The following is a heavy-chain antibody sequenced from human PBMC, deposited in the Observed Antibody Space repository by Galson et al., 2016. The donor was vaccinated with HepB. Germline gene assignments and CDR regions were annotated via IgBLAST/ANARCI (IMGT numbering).Heavy chain of an antibody. J-gene: IGHJ4*02. CDR3: AKCLYVGATTFCHQIQY. CDR2: ISGSGVST. Sequence: SLRLSCAASGFTFNSYAMSWVRQAPGKGLEWVSAISGSGVSTYYADSVKGRFTISRDNSKNTLYLQMNSLRAEDTAVYYCAKCLYVGATTFCHQIQYWGQGTLATVSS. V-gene: IGHV3-23*01. CDR1: GFTFNSYA. D-gene: IGHD1-26*01.